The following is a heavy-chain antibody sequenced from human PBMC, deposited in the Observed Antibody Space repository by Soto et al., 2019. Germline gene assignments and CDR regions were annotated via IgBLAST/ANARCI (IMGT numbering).Heavy chain of an antibody. Sequence: EVQLVESGGGLVQPGGSLRLSCAASGFTVSSNYMSWVRQAPGKGLEWVSVIYSGGSTYYADSVKGRFTISRHNSKNTLYLQMNSVRAEDTAVYYCARAYYYGSGSVYYYGMDVWGQGTTVTVSS. CDR1: GFTVSSNY. D-gene: IGHD3-10*01. CDR3: ARAYYYGSGSVYYYGMDV. V-gene: IGHV3-53*04. J-gene: IGHJ6*02. CDR2: IYSGGST.